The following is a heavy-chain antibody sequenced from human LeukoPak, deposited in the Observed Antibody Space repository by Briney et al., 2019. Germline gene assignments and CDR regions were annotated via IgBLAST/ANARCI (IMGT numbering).Heavy chain of an antibody. D-gene: IGHD3-22*01. CDR1: GFTFSSYG. CDR3: ASYNYYDSSGYPGHFQH. J-gene: IGHJ1*01. CDR2: ISSSGSTI. Sequence: GRSLRLSCAASGFTFSSYGMHWVRQAPGKGLEWVSYISSSGSTIYYADSVKGRFTISRDNAKNSLYLQMNSLRAEDTAVYYCASYNYYDSSGYPGHFQHWGQGTLVTVSS. V-gene: IGHV3-48*04.